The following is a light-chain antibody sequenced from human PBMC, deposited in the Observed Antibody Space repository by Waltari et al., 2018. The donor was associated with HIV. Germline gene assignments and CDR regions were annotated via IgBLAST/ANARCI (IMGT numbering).Light chain of an antibody. Sequence: DIVMTQSPDSLAVSLGGRATINCKSSQSLLYSSNNESYLAWYQQRPGRPPKLLIHWASTRQSGVPDRFSGSGSGTDFTLTISSLQAEDVALYFCQQYYNLPSTFGQGTRVELK. CDR2: WAS. V-gene: IGKV4-1*01. J-gene: IGKJ1*01. CDR1: QSLLYSSNNESY. CDR3: QQYYNLPST.